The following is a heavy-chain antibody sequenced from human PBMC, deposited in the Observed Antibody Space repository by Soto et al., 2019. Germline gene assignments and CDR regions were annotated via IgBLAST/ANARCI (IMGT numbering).Heavy chain of an antibody. V-gene: IGHV3-30*18. J-gene: IGHJ6*02. Sequence: GGSLRLSCAASGFTFSSYGMHWVRQAPGKGLEWVAVISYDGSNKYYADSVKGRFTISRDNSKNTLYLQMNSLRAEDTAVYYCAKDNSGSYYEDYYYYGMDVWGQGTTVTVSS. CDR1: GFTFSSYG. D-gene: IGHD1-26*01. CDR2: ISYDGSNK. CDR3: AKDNSGSYYEDYYYYGMDV.